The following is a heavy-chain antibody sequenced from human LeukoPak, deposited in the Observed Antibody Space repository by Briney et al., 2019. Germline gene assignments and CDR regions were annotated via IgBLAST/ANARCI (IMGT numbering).Heavy chain of an antibody. V-gene: IGHV1-69*13. Sequence: SVKVSCKASGGTFSSYAISWVRQAPGQGLEWMGGIIPIFGTANYTQKFQGRVTITADESTSTAYMELSSLRSEDTAVYYCARDGGYSYGHSPFDYWGQGTLVTVSS. CDR2: IIPIFGTA. D-gene: IGHD5-18*01. CDR3: ARDGGYSYGHSPFDY. J-gene: IGHJ4*02. CDR1: GGTFSSYA.